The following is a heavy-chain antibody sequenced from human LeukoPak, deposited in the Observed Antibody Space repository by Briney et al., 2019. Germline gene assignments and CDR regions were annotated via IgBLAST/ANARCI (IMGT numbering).Heavy chain of an antibody. J-gene: IGHJ4*02. D-gene: IGHD6-19*01. Sequence: ASVKVSCKASGYTFTSYAMHWVRQAPGQRLEWMGWINAGNGNTKYSQEFQGRVTITRDTSASTAYMELSSLRSEDMAVYYCARVVKYRSGPLTDLLPYYFDYWGQGTLVTVSS. CDR1: GYTFTSYA. CDR2: INAGNGNT. CDR3: ARVVKYRSGPLTDLLPYYFDY. V-gene: IGHV1-3*03.